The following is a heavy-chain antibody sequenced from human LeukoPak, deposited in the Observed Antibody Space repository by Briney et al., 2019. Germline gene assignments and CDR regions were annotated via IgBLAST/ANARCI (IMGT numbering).Heavy chain of an antibody. D-gene: IGHD1/OR15-1a*01. Sequence: SVKVSCKASGGTFSSYAISWVRQAPGQGLEWMGGIIPIFGTANYAQKFQGRVTITADESTSTAYMELSSLRSEDTAVYYCARVKEHFYYYYAMDVWGQGTTVAVSS. J-gene: IGHJ6*02. CDR1: GGTFSSYA. CDR2: IIPIFGTA. V-gene: IGHV1-69*13. CDR3: ARVKEHFYYYYAMDV.